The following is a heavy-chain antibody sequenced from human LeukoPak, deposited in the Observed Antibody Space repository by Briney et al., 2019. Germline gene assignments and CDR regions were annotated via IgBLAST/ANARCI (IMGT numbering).Heavy chain of an antibody. V-gene: IGHV4-59*08. CDR2: IYYTGTTT. CDR3: ARQSAVAGTQWFDP. Sequence: PSETLSLTCTVSGGSMGRYYWTWIRQPPGKGLECIAYIYYTGTTTNYNPSLKSRVTISLDMSKNQFSLRLTSVTATDTAVYYCARQSAVAGTQWFDPWGLGTLVTVSS. D-gene: IGHD6-19*01. CDR1: GGSMGRYY. J-gene: IGHJ5*02.